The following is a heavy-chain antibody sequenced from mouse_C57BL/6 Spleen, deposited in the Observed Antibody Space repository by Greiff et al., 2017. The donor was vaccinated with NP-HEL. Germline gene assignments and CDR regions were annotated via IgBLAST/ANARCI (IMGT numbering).Heavy chain of an antibody. V-gene: IGHV1-47*01. CDR2: FHPYNDDT. CDR1: GYTFTTYP. D-gene: IGHD3-2*02. CDR3: ARHSSGYGWFAY. Sequence: VQLQESGAELVKPGASVKMSCKASGYTFTTYPIEWMKQNHGKSLEWIGDFHPYNDDTKYNEKFKGKATLTVEKSSSTVYLELSRLTSDDSAVYYCARHSSGYGWFAYWGQGTLVTVSA. J-gene: IGHJ3*01.